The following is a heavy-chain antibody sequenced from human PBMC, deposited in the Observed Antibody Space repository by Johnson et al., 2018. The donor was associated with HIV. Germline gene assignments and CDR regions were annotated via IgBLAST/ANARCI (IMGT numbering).Heavy chain of an antibody. CDR3: VRGGLGYQNIHDPFDI. J-gene: IGHJ3*02. D-gene: IGHD3-16*02. V-gene: IGHV3-20*04. Sequence: VQLVESGGGVVRPGGSLRLSCAAAGFTFDDYGMSWVRQAPGKGLEWVSGIHWNGGRTVYVDSMKGRFTISRANAKNSLYLQMNSLRDEDTALYYCVRGGLGYQNIHDPFDIWGQGTMVTVSS. CDR2: IHWNGGRT. CDR1: GFTFDDYG.